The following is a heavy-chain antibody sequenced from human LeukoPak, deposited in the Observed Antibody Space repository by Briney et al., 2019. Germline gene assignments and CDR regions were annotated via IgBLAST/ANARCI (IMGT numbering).Heavy chain of an antibody. Sequence: GGSLRLSCAASGLSFSSYAMHWVRQAPGKGLEWILYITGSGDTIYYADSVKGRFTISRDNAKNSLFLQMNSLTADDTAVYYCARERTTIVSGTTIGAYWGQGTLVTVSS. J-gene: IGHJ4*02. CDR1: GLSFSSYA. D-gene: IGHD2/OR15-2a*01. CDR3: ARERTTIVSGTTIGAY. CDR2: ITGSGDTI. V-gene: IGHV3-48*03.